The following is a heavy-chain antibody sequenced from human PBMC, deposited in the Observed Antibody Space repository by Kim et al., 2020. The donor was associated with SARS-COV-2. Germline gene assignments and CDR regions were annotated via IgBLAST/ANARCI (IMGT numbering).Heavy chain of an antibody. D-gene: IGHD6-19*01. CDR2: INAGNGDT. CDR3: ARDLIVVAGVKLFDY. CDR1: GYTFTNYA. Sequence: ASVKVSCKASGYTFTNYAMHWVRQPPGQRLEWMGWINAGNGDTKYSQKFQGRFTFTRDTSASTAYMELSSLRSEDTAVYYCARDLIVVAGVKLFDYWGQG. J-gene: IGHJ4*02. V-gene: IGHV1-3*01.